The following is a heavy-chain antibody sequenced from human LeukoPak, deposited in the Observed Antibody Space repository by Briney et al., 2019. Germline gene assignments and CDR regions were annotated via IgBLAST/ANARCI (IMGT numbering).Heavy chain of an antibody. D-gene: IGHD3-22*01. V-gene: IGHV1-2*02. J-gene: IGHJ5*02. Sequence: GASVKVSCKASGYTFTGYYMHWVRQAPGQGLEWMGWINPNSGGTNYAQKFQGRVTMTRDTSISTAYMELSRLRSDDTAVYYCARGRDPQAQITIIVVTFDPWGQGTLVTVSS. CDR3: ARGRDPQAQITIIVVTFDP. CDR1: GYTFTGYY. CDR2: INPNSGGT.